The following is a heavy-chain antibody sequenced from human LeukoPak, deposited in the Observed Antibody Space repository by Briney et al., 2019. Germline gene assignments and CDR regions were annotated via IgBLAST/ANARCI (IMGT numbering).Heavy chain of an antibody. CDR3: ASLYSSGWFDFDY. J-gene: IGHJ4*02. CDR2: INHSGST. CDR1: GGSFSGYY. V-gene: IGHV4-34*01. Sequence: PSETLSLTCAVYGGSFSGYYWSWIRQPPGKGLEWIGEINHSGSTNYNPSLKSRVAISVDTSKNQFSLKLNSVTAADTAVYYCASLYSSGWFDFDYWGQGTLVTVSS. D-gene: IGHD6-19*01.